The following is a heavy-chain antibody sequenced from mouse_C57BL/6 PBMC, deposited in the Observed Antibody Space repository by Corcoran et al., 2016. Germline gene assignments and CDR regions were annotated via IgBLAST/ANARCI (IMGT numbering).Heavy chain of an antibody. CDR1: GYTFTDYY. CDR2: INPNNGGT. V-gene: IGHV1-26*01. J-gene: IGHJ1*03. D-gene: IGHD1-3*01. CDR3: ARLEVGWYFDV. Sequence: EVQLQQSGPELVKPGASVKISCKASGYTFTDYYMNWVKQSHGKSLEWIGDINPNNGGTSYNQKFKGKATLTVDKSSSTAYMELRSLTSEDSAVYYCARLEVGWYFDVWGTGTTVTVSS.